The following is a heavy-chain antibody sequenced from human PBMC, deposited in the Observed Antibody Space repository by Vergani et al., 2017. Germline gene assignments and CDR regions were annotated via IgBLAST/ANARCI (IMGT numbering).Heavy chain of an antibody. Sequence: VQLVESGGGLVQPGRSLRLSCAASGFTFDDYAMHWVRQAPGKGLEWVSGISWNSGSIGYADSVKGRFTISRDNAKNSLYLQMNSLRAEDTALYYCAKGGLRIFDYWGQGTLVTVSS. CDR2: ISWNSGSI. J-gene: IGHJ4*02. CDR1: GFTFDDYA. V-gene: IGHV3-9*01. D-gene: IGHD3-22*01. CDR3: AKGGLRIFDY.